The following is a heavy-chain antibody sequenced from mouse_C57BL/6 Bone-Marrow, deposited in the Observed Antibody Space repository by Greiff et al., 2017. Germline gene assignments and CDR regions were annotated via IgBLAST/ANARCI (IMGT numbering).Heavy chain of an antibody. CDR3: ARHEDRGWLLPFAY. J-gene: IGHJ3*01. Sequence: VKLVESGAELVKPGASVTLSCKASGYTFTEYTIHWVKQRSGQGLEWIGWFYPGSGSIKYNEKFKDTATLTADKSSSTVYMELSRLTSEDSAVYFCARHEDRGWLLPFAYWGQGTLVTVSA. V-gene: IGHV1-62-2*01. CDR2: FYPGSGSI. CDR1: GYTFTEYT. D-gene: IGHD2-3*01.